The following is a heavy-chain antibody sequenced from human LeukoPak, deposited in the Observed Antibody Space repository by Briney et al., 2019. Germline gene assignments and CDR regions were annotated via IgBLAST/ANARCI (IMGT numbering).Heavy chain of an antibody. V-gene: IGHV3-30*18. Sequence: PGGSLRLSCAASGFTFSNYGMHWVRQAPGKGLEWVAVISYDGSNKYYADSVKGRFTIPRDNSKNTLYLQMNSLRAEDTAVYYCAKDVSGVVVAATVTVESWFDPWGQGTLVTVSS. CDR1: GFTFSNYG. D-gene: IGHD2-15*01. CDR3: AKDVSGVVVAATVTVESWFDP. J-gene: IGHJ5*02. CDR2: ISYDGSNK.